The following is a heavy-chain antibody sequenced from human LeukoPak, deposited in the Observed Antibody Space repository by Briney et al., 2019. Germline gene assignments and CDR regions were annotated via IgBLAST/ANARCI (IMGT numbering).Heavy chain of an antibody. J-gene: IGHJ4*01. CDR2: VFTSGNT. CDR1: GGSITRGSYY. V-gene: IGHV4-61*09. D-gene: IGHD3-10*01. CDR3: ARGTGSLFY. Sequence: KPSETLSLTCAVSGGSITRGSYYWTWIRQPAGKALEWIVHVFTSGNTNYNPSLKGRVTISIETSKSQFSLNLNSVTAADTAVYYCARGTGSLFYWGHGILVTVSS.